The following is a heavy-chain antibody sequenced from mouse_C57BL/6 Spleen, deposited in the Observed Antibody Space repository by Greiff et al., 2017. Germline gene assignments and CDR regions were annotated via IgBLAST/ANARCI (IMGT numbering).Heavy chain of an antibody. V-gene: IGHV14-4*01. CDR2: IDPENGDT. CDR3: TTVDY. CDR1: GFNINDDY. J-gene: IGHJ2*01. Sequence: VHVKQSGAELVRPGASVKLSCTASGFNINDDYMHWVKQRPEQGLEWIGWIDPENGDTEYASKFQGKATITADTSSNTAYLQLSSLTSEDTAVYYCTTVDYWGQGTTLTVSS.